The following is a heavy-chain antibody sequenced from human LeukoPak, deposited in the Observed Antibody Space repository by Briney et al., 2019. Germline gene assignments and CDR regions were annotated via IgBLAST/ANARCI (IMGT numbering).Heavy chain of an antibody. V-gene: IGHV3-21*01. CDR1: GFTFSSYS. CDR2: ISSSSSYI. CDR3: ARSLSMAAAGTGGY. D-gene: IGHD6-13*01. Sequence: GGSLRLSCAASGFTFSSYSMNWVRQAPGKGLEWVSSISSSSSYIYYADSVKGRFTISRDNAKNSLYLQMNSLRAEDTAVYYCARSLSMAAAGTGGYWGQGTQVADSS. J-gene: IGHJ4*02.